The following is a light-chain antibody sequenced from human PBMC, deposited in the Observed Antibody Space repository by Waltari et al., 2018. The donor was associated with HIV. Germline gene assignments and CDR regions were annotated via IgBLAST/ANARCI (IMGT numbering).Light chain of an antibody. CDR2: EVS. CDR1: SSDVGAYDY. CDR3: CSYTSSGTLV. J-gene: IGLJ2*01. Sequence: QSALTQPASVSASPGQSITISCTGTSSDVGAYDYVSWYQYHPGKAPKLMISEVSSRPSGVSNRFSGSKSGNTASLTISGLQAEDEADYYGCSYTSSGTLVFGGGTKLTVL. V-gene: IGLV2-14*01.